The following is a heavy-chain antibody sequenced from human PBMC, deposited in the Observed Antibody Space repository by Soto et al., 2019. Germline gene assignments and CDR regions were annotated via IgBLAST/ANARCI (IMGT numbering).Heavy chain of an antibody. D-gene: IGHD3-10*01. Sequence: GGSLRLSCAASGFTFSSYGMHWVRQAPGKGLEWVAVISYDGSNKYYADSVKGRFTISRDNSKNTLYLQMNSLRAEDTAVYYCASERDYYGSGSYYTRADAFDIWGQGTMVTVSS. CDR2: ISYDGSNK. V-gene: IGHV3-30*03. J-gene: IGHJ3*02. CDR3: ASERDYYGSGSYYTRADAFDI. CDR1: GFTFSSYG.